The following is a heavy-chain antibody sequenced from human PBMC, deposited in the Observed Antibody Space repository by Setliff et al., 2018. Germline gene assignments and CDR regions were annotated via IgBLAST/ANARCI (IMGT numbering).Heavy chain of an antibody. CDR1: GFTFSSYE. V-gene: IGHV4-34*01. CDR2: INHSGGT. Sequence: PGGSLRLSCAASGFTFSSYEMNWVRQPPGKGLESIGDINHSGGTNYNPSLKSRVTVSIDTSKNHFSLKLSSVTAADTAVYYCARGFLRYDSGTYYTYWGQGTLVTVSS. D-gene: IGHD3-10*01. J-gene: IGHJ4*02. CDR3: ARGFLRYDSGTYYTY.